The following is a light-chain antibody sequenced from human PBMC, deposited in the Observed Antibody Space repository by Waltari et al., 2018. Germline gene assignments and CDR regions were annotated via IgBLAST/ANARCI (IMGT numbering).Light chain of an antibody. J-gene: IGLJ2*01. V-gene: IGLV3-21*02. CDR2: DDS. CDR3: QVWISNSDHPRVV. Sequence: SYVLTQPPSVSVAPGQTARLTCGGNKIGRKSVHWYQEKSGQAPVLVVYDDSDRPSGIPERFSGSNSENTATLTISRVEAGDEADYYCQVWISNSDHPRVVFGGGTKLTVL. CDR1: KIGRKS.